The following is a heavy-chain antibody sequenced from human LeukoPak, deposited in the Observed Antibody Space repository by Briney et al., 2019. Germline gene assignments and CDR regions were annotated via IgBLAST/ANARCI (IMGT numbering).Heavy chain of an antibody. V-gene: IGHV4-39*07. J-gene: IGHJ4*02. CDR3: ARGRRGHIVVVVAARYYFDY. CDR2: IYYSGNT. CDR1: GGSISSSSYY. D-gene: IGHD2-15*01. Sequence: SETLSLTCTVSGGSISSSSYYWGWIRQPPGKGLEWIGSIYYSGNTHYNPSLKSRVTISVDTSKNQFSLKLSSVTAADTAVYYCARGRRGHIVVVVAARYYFDYWGQGTLVTVSS.